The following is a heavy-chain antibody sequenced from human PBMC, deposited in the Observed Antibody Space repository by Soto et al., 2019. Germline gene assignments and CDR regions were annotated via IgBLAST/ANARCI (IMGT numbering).Heavy chain of an antibody. CDR3: ARGGWTYYDILTGYFRFPKTYGMDV. J-gene: IGHJ6*02. Sequence: PSETLSLTCTVSGGSISSYYWSWIRQPPGKGLEWIGYIYYSGSTNYNPSLKSRVTISVDTSKNQFSLKLSSVTAADTAVYYCARGGWTYYDILTGYFRFPKTYGMDVWGQGTTVTVSS. CDR1: GGSISSYY. D-gene: IGHD3-9*01. V-gene: IGHV4-59*01. CDR2: IYYSGST.